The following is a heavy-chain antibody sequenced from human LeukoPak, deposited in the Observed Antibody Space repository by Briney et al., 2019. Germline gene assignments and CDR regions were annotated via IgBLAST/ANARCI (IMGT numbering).Heavy chain of an antibody. CDR3: ARAPRRGMATARYYYYMDV. CDR2: INHSGST. D-gene: IGHD5-24*01. J-gene: IGHJ6*03. Sequence: PSETLSLTCAVYGGSFSGYYWSWIRQPPGKGLEWIGEINHSGSTNYNPSLKSRVTISVDTSKNQFSLKLSSVTAADTAVYYCARAPRRGMATARYYYYMDVWGKGTTVTVSS. V-gene: IGHV4-34*01. CDR1: GGSFSGYY.